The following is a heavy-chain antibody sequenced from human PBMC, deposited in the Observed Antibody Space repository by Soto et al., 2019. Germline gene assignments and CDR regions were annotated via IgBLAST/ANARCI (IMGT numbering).Heavy chain of an antibody. D-gene: IGHD3-10*01. CDR2: IYHSGST. Sequence: SETLSLTCAVSGSSISSGGYSWSWIRQPPGKGLEWIGYIYHSGSTYYNPSLKSRVTISVDRSKNQFSLKLSSVTAADTAVYYCARASLTMVRGVIDGIDYWGQGTLVTVSS. CDR3: ARASLTMVRGVIDGIDY. CDR1: GSSISSGGYS. V-gene: IGHV4-30-2*01. J-gene: IGHJ4*02.